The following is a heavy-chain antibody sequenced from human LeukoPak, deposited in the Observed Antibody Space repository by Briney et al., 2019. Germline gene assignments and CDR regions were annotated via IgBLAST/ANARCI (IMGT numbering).Heavy chain of an antibody. V-gene: IGHV3-48*03. J-gene: IGHJ4*02. CDR1: GFTFSRYE. Sequence: GGSLRLSCAASGFTFSRYEMNWVRQAPGKGLEGVSYISSSGSTTYYADSVKGRFTIFRQNSKNTLYLKMNSLRPKDTAIYYCAKDWNYYGSGTYFDSWGYWGQGTLVTVSS. D-gene: IGHD3-10*01. CDR3: AKDWNYYGSGTYFDSWGY. CDR2: ISSSGSTT.